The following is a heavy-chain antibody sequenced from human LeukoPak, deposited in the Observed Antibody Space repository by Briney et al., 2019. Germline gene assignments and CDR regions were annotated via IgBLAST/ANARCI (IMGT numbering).Heavy chain of an antibody. CDR3: ARVDCSDGSCYSGY. V-gene: IGHV4-38-2*01. D-gene: IGHD2-15*01. CDR2: IYHSGST. Sequence: SETLSLTCAVSGYSISSGYYWGWIRQPPGKGLEWIGSIYHSGSTYYNPSLKSRVTISVDTSKNQFSLKLSSVTAADTAVYYCARVDCSDGSCYSGYWGQGTLVTVSS. CDR1: GYSISSGYY. J-gene: IGHJ4*02.